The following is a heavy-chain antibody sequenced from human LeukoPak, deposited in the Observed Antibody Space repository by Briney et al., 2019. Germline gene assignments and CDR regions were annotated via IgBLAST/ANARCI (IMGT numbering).Heavy chain of an antibody. CDR1: GFTFGNYA. D-gene: IGHD3-22*01. Sequence: QSGGSLRLSCAASGFTFGNYAMIWVRQAPGKGLEWVSGISGGGGFTYYADSVKGRFTISRDNSKNTLYLQMNSLRAEDTAVYYCARVRYYYDSSGYYFDYWGQGTLVTVSS. CDR2: ISGGGGFT. CDR3: ARVRYYYDSSGYYFDY. V-gene: IGHV3-23*01. J-gene: IGHJ4*02.